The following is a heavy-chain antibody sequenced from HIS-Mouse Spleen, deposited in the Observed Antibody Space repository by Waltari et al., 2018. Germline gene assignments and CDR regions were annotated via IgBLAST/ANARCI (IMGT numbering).Heavy chain of an antibody. CDR1: GGSISSSSYY. D-gene: IGHD6-13*01. CDR2: IYYSGST. V-gene: IGHV4-39*07. Sequence: QLQLQESGPGLVKPSATLSLTCTVSGGSISSSSYYWGWIRQPPGKGLEWIGSIYYSGSTYYNPPLKSRVTISVDTSKNQFSLKLSSVTAADTAVYYCAREIPYSSSWYDWYFDLWGRGTLVTVSS. CDR3: AREIPYSSSWYDWYFDL. J-gene: IGHJ2*01.